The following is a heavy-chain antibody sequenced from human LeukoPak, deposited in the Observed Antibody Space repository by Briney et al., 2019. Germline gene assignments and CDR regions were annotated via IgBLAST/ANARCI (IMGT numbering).Heavy chain of an antibody. J-gene: IGHJ4*02. V-gene: IGHV1-69*13. D-gene: IGHD3-3*01. CDR2: IIPIFGTA. CDR3: ARASDRAQNYDFWSGYFSRFDY. CDR1: GGTFISYA. Sequence: ASVKVSCKASGGTFISYAISWVRQAPGQGLEWMGGIIPIFGTANYAQKFQGRVTITADESTSTAYIELSSLRSEDTAVYYCARASDRAQNYDFWSGYFSRFDYWGQGTLVTVSS.